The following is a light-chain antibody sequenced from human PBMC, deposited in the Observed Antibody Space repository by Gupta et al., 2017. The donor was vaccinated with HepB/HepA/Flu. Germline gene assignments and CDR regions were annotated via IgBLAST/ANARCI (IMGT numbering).Light chain of an antibody. CDR3: QLHNNWPPWT. CDR2: RAT. V-gene: IGKV3-15*01. Sequence: EIVMTQSPATLSVSPGDRATLTCRASQSVCTNLAWYQQLLCQGPRLLIYRATASATGGPARFRGSGFGTELTLSISTLQLEDFAVYYCQLHNNWPPWTFGHGTKVEIK. J-gene: IGKJ1*01. CDR1: QSVCTN.